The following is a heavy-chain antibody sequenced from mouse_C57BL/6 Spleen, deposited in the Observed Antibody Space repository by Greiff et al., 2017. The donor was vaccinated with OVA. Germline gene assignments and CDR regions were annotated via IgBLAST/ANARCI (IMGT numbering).Heavy chain of an antibody. D-gene: IGHD1-1*01. Sequence: QVQLQQSGAELLKPGASVKLSCKATGYTFTGYWIEWVKQRPGHGLEWIGEILPGSGSTNYNEKFKGKATFTADTSSNTAYMQLSSLTTEDSAIYYCARRYYGSSYVWYFDVWGTGTTGTVSS. CDR3: ARRYYGSSYVWYFDV. V-gene: IGHV1-9*01. J-gene: IGHJ1*03. CDR1: GYTFTGYW. CDR2: ILPGSGST.